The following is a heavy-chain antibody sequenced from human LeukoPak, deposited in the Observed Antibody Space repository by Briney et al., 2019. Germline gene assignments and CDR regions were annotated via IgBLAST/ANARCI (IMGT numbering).Heavy chain of an antibody. CDR2: ISSSNGYI. J-gene: IGHJ4*02. CDR3: ARDQGLLVVAGRFGY. D-gene: IGHD6-19*01. CDR1: GFTFSSYS. V-gene: IGHV3-21*01. Sequence: GGSLRLSCAASGFTFSSYSMNWVRQAPGKGLEWVSSISSSNGYIYNADSVKGRFTISRDNAKNSLYLQMNSLRAEDTAVYYCARDQGLLVVAGRFGYWGQGTLVTVSS.